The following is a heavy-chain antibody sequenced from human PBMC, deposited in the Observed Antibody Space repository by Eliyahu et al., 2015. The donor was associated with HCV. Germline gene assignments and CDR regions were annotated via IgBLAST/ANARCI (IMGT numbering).Heavy chain of an antibody. J-gene: IGHJ4*02. Sequence: WIGEINHSGSTNYNPSLKSRVTISVDTSKNQFSLKLSSVTAADTAVYYCARGQVSSGSYFDYWGQGTLVTVSS. D-gene: IGHD3-22*01. CDR2: INHSGST. V-gene: IGHV4-34*01. CDR3: ARGQVSSGSYFDY.